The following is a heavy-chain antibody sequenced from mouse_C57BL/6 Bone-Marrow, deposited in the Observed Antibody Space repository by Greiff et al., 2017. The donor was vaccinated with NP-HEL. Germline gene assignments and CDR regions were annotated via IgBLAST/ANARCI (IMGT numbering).Heavy chain of an antibody. CDR3: ARRAHFDY. CDR2: IDPSDSET. D-gene: IGHD3-1*01. Sequence: QVHVKQPGAELVRPGSSVKLSCKASGYTFTSYWMHWVKQRPIQGLEWIGNIDPSDSETHYNQKFKDKATLTVDKSSSTAYMQLSSLTSEDSAVYYCARRAHFDYWGQGTTLTVSS. J-gene: IGHJ2*01. V-gene: IGHV1-52*01. CDR1: GYTFTSYW.